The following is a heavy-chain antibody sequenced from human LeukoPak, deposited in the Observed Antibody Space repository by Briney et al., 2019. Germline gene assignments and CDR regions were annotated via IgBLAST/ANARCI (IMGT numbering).Heavy chain of an antibody. CDR3: AGASGGNRPFDY. CDR2: IGSANTYI. J-gene: IGHJ4*02. CDR1: GFTFSSYG. V-gene: IGHV3-21*01. D-gene: IGHD1-14*01. Sequence: PGGSLRLPCAASGFTFSSYGMHWARQAPGKGLEWVSSIGSANTYIYYAVSLQGRFTISRDNAKNSLYLQMNSLRAEDTAVYYCAGASGGNRPFDYWGQGTLVTVSS.